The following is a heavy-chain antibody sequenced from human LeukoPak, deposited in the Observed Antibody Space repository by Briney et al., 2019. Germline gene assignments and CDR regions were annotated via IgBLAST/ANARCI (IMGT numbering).Heavy chain of an antibody. Sequence: SETLSLTCTVSGGSISSSSYYWGWIRQPPGKGLEWIGSIYYSGSTYYNPSPKSRVTISVDTSKNQFSLKLSSVTAADTAVYYCARGYCSGGSCYSNWGPYYFDYWGQGTLVTVSS. CDR1: GGSISSSSYY. D-gene: IGHD2-15*01. V-gene: IGHV4-39*07. CDR3: ARGYCSGGSCYSNWGPYYFDY. J-gene: IGHJ4*02. CDR2: IYYSGST.